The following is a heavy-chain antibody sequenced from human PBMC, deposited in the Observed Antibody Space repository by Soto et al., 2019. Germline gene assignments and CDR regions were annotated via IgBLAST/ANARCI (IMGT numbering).Heavy chain of an antibody. D-gene: IGHD3-3*02. J-gene: IGHJ4*01. V-gene: IGHV3-15*07. CDR2: IKSKIDGGTT. CDR3: TTDSHFSARLVRFDL. CDR1: GFTFSTAW. Sequence: GGPLRLSCAASGFTFSTAWINWVRQAPGKGLGWVGRIKSKIDGGTTDFAAFVQGRFAISRDDSQDTMFLQMNSLKSEDTAVYYCTTDSHFSARLVRFDLWGRGTLVTSPQ.